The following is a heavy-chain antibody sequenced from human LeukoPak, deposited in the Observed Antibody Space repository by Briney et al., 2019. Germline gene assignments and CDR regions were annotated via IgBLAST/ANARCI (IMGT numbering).Heavy chain of an antibody. CDR1: GGSISSYY. CDR2: IYYSGST. D-gene: IGHD3-16*01. Sequence: PSETLSLTCTVSGGSISSYYWSWIRQPPGKGLEWIGYIYYSGSTNYNPSLKSRVTISVGTSKNQFSLKLSSMTAADTAVYYCARGSSWGYYFDYWGQGTLVTVSS. CDR3: ARGSSWGYYFDY. V-gene: IGHV4-59*01. J-gene: IGHJ4*02.